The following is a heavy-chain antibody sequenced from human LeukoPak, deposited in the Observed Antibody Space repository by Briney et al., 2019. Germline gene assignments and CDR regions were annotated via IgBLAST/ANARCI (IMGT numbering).Heavy chain of an antibody. D-gene: IGHD3-22*01. Sequence: GGSLRLSCAASGFTFSSYGMHWVRQAPGKGLEWVGFIRSKAYGGTTEYAASVKGRFTISRDDSKSIAYLQMDSLKTEDTAVYYCTRDLPRGYYDSSGYFGSGYWGQGTLVTVSS. V-gene: IGHV3-49*04. CDR2: IRSKAYGGTT. J-gene: IGHJ4*02. CDR3: TRDLPRGYYDSSGYFGSGY. CDR1: GFTFSSYG.